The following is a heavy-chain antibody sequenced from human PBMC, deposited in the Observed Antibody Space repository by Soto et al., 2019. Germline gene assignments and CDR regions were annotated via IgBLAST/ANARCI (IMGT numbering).Heavy chain of an antibody. CDR3: ARDPPIVATTGTYYYYYGMDV. Sequence: PGGSLRLSCAASGFTFSSYWMSWVRQAPGKGLEWVANIKQDGSEKYYVDSVKGRFTISRDNAKNSLYLQMNSLRAEDTAVYYCARDPPIVATTGTYYYYYGMDVWGQGTTVTVSS. V-gene: IGHV3-7*04. CDR1: GFTFSSYW. CDR2: IKQDGSEK. J-gene: IGHJ6*02. D-gene: IGHD5-12*01.